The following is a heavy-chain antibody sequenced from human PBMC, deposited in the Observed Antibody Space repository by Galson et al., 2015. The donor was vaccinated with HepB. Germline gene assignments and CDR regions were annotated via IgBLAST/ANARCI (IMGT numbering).Heavy chain of an antibody. CDR2: IYSGGST. V-gene: IGHV3-66*01. Sequence: SLRLSCAASGFTVSSNYMSWVRQAPGEGLEWVSVIYSGGSTYYADSVKGRFTISRDNSKNTLYLQMNSLRAEDTAVYYCASGMYYYDSSTDYWGQGTLVTVSS. CDR1: GFTVSSNY. D-gene: IGHD3-22*01. J-gene: IGHJ4*02. CDR3: ASGMYYYDSSTDY.